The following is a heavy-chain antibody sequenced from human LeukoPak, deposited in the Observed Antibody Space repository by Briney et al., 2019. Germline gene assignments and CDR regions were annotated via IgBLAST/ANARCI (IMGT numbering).Heavy chain of an antibody. V-gene: IGHV1-69*04. J-gene: IGHJ3*02. CDR3: ARDYYDSSGYYYPPRAFDI. Sequence: ASVKVSCKASGGTFSSYAISWVRHAPGPGLEWMGRIIPILGIANYAQKFQGRDTITADKSTSKAYMELSSLRSEDTAVYYFARDYYDSSGYYYPPRAFDIWGQGTMVTVSS. D-gene: IGHD3-22*01. CDR2: IIPILGIA. CDR1: GGTFSSYA.